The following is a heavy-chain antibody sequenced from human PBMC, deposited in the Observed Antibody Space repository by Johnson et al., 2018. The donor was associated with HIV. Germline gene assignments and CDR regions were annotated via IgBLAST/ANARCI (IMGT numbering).Heavy chain of an antibody. V-gene: IGHV3-30*03. J-gene: IGHJ3*02. CDR1: GFTFTNVW. D-gene: IGHD5-24*01. Sequence: QVQLVESGGGLVKPGGSLRFSCAVSGFTFTNVWMNWVRQVPGKGLEWVAVISYDGSNKYYADSVKGRFTISRDNSKNTLYLQMNSLRAEDTAVYYCARGTWRWLQLDWDAFDIWGQGTMVTVSS. CDR3: ARGTWRWLQLDWDAFDI. CDR2: ISYDGSNK.